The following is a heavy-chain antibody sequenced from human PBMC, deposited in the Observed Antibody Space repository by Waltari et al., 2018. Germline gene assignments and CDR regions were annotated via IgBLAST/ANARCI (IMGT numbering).Heavy chain of an antibody. V-gene: IGHV4-61*02. J-gene: IGHJ5*02. D-gene: IGHD3-3*01. Sequence: QVQLQESGPGLVKPSQTLSLTCTVSGGSISSGSYYWSWIRQPAGKGLEWIGRIYTSGSTNYNPSLKSRVTISVDTSKNQFSLELSSVTAADTAVYYCASGGGYYHLGWFDPWGQGTLVTVSS. CDR3: ASGGGYYHLGWFDP. CDR2: IYTSGST. CDR1: GGSISSGSYY.